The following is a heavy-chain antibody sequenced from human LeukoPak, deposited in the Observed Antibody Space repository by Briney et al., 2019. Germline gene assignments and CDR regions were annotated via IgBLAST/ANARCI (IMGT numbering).Heavy chain of an antibody. V-gene: IGHV5-51*01. J-gene: IGHJ4*02. CDR2: IYPGDSDT. Sequence: PGESLKISCKGSGYTFTKYWIGWVRQTPGKGLECMGIIYPGDSDTRYSPSFQGQVTISADKPISTAYLQWSSLKASDTAMYYCARRDMATNTPFDYWGQGTLVTVSS. D-gene: IGHD5-24*01. CDR1: GYTFTKYW. CDR3: ARRDMATNTPFDY.